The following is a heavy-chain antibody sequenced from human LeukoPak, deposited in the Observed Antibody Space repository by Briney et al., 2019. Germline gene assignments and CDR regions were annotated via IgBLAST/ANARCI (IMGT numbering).Heavy chain of an antibody. V-gene: IGHV4-59*08. CDR3: ARHWETSSWYVDY. Sequence: SETLSLTCTVSGGSISSYYWSWIRQPPGKGLEWIGYIYYSGSTNYNPSLKSRVTMSVDTSKNQLSLKLTSVTAADTAVCYCARHWETSSWYVDYWGQGTLVTVSS. CDR1: GGSISSYY. J-gene: IGHJ4*02. D-gene: IGHD6-13*01. CDR2: IYYSGST.